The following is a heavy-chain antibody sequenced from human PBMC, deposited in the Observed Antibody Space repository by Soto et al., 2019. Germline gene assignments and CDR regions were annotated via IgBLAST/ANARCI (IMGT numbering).Heavy chain of an antibody. Sequence: GGSLRLSCAASGFTFSSYAMSWVRQAPGKGLEWVSAISGSGGSTYYADSVKGRFTISRDNSKNTLYLQMNSLRAEDTAVYYCAKEGTSSGCWEWLPPYYYYGMDVWGQGTTVSVSS. D-gene: IGHD3-3*01. CDR2: ISGSGGST. J-gene: IGHJ6*02. CDR3: AKEGTSSGCWEWLPPYYYYGMDV. V-gene: IGHV3-23*01. CDR1: GFTFSSYA.